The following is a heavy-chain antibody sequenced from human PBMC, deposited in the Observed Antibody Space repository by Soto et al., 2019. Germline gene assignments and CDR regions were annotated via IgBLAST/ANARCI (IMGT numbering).Heavy chain of an antibody. Sequence: QVQLVQSGAEVKKPGSPVKVSCTASRGTFDYYTISWVRQAPGQGLEWMGRVIPMVGMSSYAQKFQGRVTITADKSTSTVYMVLNSLRSEDTAVYYCATNYGSGSTHFDYWGQGTLVTVSS. CDR1: RGTFDYYT. CDR2: VIPMVGMS. J-gene: IGHJ4*02. V-gene: IGHV1-69*02. CDR3: ATNYGSGSTHFDY. D-gene: IGHD3-10*01.